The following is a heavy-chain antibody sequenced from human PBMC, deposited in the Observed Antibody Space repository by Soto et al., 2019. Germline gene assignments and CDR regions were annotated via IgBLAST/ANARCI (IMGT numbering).Heavy chain of an antibody. J-gene: IGHJ6*02. V-gene: IGHV4-34*01. CDR3: ARGAMDIVATIFTTFYYYYGMDV. CDR1: GGSFSGYY. Sequence: QVQLQQWGAGLLKPSETLSLTCAVYGGSFSGYYWSWIRQPPGKGLEWIGEINHSGSTNYNPSLKSRVTISVDTSKNQFSLKLSSVTAAVTAVYYCARGAMDIVATIFTTFYYYYGMDVWGQGTTVTVSS. CDR2: INHSGST. D-gene: IGHD5-12*01.